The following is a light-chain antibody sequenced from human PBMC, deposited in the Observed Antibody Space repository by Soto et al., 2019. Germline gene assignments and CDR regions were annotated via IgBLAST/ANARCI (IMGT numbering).Light chain of an antibody. CDR1: QSVSSY. Sequence: EIVLTHSPATLSLSPGERATLSCRASQSVSSYLAWYQQKPGQAPRLLIYDASNRATGIPARFSGSGSGTHFTLNISSLEPEDFAVYYSQQRSNWPPGALTFGGGTKVEIK. CDR3: QQRSNWPPGALT. J-gene: IGKJ4*01. V-gene: IGKV3-11*01. CDR2: DAS.